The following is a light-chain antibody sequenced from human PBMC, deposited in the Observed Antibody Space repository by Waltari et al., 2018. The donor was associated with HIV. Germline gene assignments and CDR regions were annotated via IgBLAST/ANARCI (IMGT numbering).Light chain of an antibody. CDR1: SSDIGGYHY. J-gene: IGLJ2*01. CDR3: SSYAPTNNFYVL. CDR2: ECT. Sequence: QSALTQPPSASGSPGQPVTISCPGTSSDIGGYHYISWYQQPPGKAPKLIMTECTKRPSGVPDRFSGSKSGNTASLTVSGLQAEDEAHYYCSSYAPTNNFYVLFGGGTALTVL. V-gene: IGLV2-8*01.